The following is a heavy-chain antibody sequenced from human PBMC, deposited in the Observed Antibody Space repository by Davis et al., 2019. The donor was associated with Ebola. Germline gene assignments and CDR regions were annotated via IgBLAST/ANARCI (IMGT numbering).Heavy chain of an antibody. V-gene: IGHV4-61*08. Sequence: SETLSLTCAVSGGSISSGGYSWSWIRQPPGKGLEWIGYIYYSGSTNYNPSLKSRVTISVDTSKNQFSLKLSSVTAADTAVYYCARGCSSTSCYSYYFDYWDQGTTVTVSS. CDR1: GGSISSGGYS. J-gene: IGHJ4*03. CDR2: IYYSGST. CDR3: ARGCSSTSCYSYYFDY. D-gene: IGHD2-2*02.